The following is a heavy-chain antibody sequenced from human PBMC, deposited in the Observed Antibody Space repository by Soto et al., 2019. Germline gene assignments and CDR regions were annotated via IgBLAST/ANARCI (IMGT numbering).Heavy chain of an antibody. Sequence: SETLSLTCTVSGGSVSSNTYSWGWIRQPPGKGLEWTGSIYYSGSTYYNPSLKSRVTISVDASNIQLSLKLSSVSAADTAVYYCASGYCGSGTCYPSWFGPWGQGTLVTVSS. CDR1: GGSVSSNTYS. V-gene: IGHV4-39*01. J-gene: IGHJ5*02. CDR2: IYYSGST. D-gene: IGHD2-15*01. CDR3: ASGYCGSGTCYPSWFGP.